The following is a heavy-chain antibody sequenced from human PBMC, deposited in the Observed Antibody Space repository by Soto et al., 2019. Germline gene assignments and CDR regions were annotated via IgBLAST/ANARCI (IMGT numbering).Heavy chain of an antibody. CDR2: IYYSGST. Sequence: PSETLSLTCTVSGDSISTRGYYWGWIRQPPGKGLEWIGAIYYSGSTYYNPSLWSRLTIAVDTSNNQFSLQLRSVTAADTAVYYCARHYDPFTSFAYFDSWGPGTLVTVSS. CDR3: ARHYDPFTSFAYFDS. V-gene: IGHV4-39*01. D-gene: IGHD3-16*01. J-gene: IGHJ4*02. CDR1: GDSISTRGYY.